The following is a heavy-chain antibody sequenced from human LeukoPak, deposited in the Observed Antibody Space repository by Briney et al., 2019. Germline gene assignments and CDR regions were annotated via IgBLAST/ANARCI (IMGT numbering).Heavy chain of an antibody. CDR3: ARSDYASDWYFDL. Sequence: GGSLRLSCAASGFSFGTWSVNWVRQAPGKGLEWVSSISSGSRYIYYADSVKGRFTISRDNAKNSLYLQMNSLRAEDTAVYYCARSDYASDWYFDLWGRGTLVTVSS. CDR2: ISSGSRYI. CDR1: GFSFGTWS. V-gene: IGHV3-21*01. J-gene: IGHJ2*01. D-gene: IGHD4-17*01.